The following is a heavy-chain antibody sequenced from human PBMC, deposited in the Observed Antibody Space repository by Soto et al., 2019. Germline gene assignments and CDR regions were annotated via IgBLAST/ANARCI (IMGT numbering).Heavy chain of an antibody. CDR1: GFTVSSNY. V-gene: IGHV3-66*01. Sequence: EVQLVESGGGLVQPGGSLRLSCAASGFTVSSNYMSWVRQAPGKGLEWVSVIYSGGSTYYADSVKGRFTISRDNSKNTLDLQMNSLRAEDTAVYYCARERSSGWSVDYYYGMDVWGQGTTVTVSS. CDR3: ARERSSGWSVDYYYGMDV. J-gene: IGHJ6*02. D-gene: IGHD6-19*01. CDR2: IYSGGST.